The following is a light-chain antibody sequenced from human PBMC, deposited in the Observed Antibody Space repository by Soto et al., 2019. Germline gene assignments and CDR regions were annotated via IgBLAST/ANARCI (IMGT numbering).Light chain of an antibody. Sequence: DIQMTQSPSSLSASVGDRVTITCRASQTISTYLNRYQQNPGKAPKLLIYAASSLQSGVPSRFSGSGSGTDFTLTISSLQPEDFATYYCQQSSGIPYTFGQGTKLEIK. J-gene: IGKJ2*01. CDR3: QQSSGIPYT. V-gene: IGKV1-39*01. CDR2: AAS. CDR1: QTISTY.